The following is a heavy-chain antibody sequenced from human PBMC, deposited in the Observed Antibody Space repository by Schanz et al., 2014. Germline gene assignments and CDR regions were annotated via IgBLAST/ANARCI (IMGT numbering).Heavy chain of an antibody. D-gene: IGHD3-10*01. J-gene: IGHJ4*02. Sequence: QVHLVQSGAEVKKPGASVKVSCKASGYNITSNDVTWVRQATGQGLEWMGWISPYNGNTNYAPKVHSRVSATTDASASTVYMEQSSLTSDDAAVYFCASDYCDSESHYVFDRWGQGTLVTVAS. CDR2: ISPYNGNT. CDR1: GYNITSND. V-gene: IGHV1-18*01. CDR3: ASDYCDSESHYVFDR.